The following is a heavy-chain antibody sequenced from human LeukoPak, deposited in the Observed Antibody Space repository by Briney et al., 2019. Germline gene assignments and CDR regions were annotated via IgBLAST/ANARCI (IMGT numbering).Heavy chain of an antibody. V-gene: IGHV3-21*01. D-gene: IGHD2-15*01. CDR1: GLTVSAYD. Sequence: GGSLTLSCAVSGLTVSAYDLHWVRQAPGKGLEWVSSISSGGNYIYYADSVKGRFTISRDNAEKSLYLQMNSLRAEDTAVYYCARDRGGSYSAIDYWGQGTLVTVSS. CDR2: ISSGGNYI. CDR3: ARDRGGSYSAIDY. J-gene: IGHJ4*02.